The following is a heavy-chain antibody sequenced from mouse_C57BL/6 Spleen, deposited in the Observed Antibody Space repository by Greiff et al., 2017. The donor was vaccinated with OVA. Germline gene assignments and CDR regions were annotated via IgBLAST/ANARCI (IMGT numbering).Heavy chain of an antibody. CDR3: ARGTMDY. V-gene: IGHV5-17*01. CDR1: GFTFSDYG. CDR2: ISSGSSTI. Sequence: EVKLQESGGGLVKPGGSLKLSCAASGFTFSDYGMHWVRQAPEKGLEWVAYISSGSSTIYYADTVQGRFTISRDNAKNTLFLQMTSLRSEDTAMYYCARGTMDYWGQGTSVTVSS. J-gene: IGHJ4*01.